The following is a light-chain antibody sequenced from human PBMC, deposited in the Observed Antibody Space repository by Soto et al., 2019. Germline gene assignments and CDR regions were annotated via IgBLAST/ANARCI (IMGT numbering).Light chain of an antibody. CDR1: QSVGSTF. CDR2: GVS. CDR3: GQFVSSPPRT. Sequence: EIVLTQSPGTLSLSPRQRATHSCRASQSVGSTFLAWYQQKPGQAPRLLIYGVSTRATGIPDRFSGSCSGTDFTLSISMLEPEDFAVYYCGQFVSSPPRTFGQGTKVEIK. V-gene: IGKV3-20*01. J-gene: IGKJ1*01.